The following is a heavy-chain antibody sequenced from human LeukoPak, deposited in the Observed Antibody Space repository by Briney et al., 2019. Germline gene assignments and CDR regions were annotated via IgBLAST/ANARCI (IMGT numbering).Heavy chain of an antibody. Sequence: PGESLKISCNVSGYSFADYWIGWVRQMPGKGLEWMGIIYPGDSDTRYSPSFQGQVTISADKSTSTAYLQWSSLKAADTALYYCARRESGSHVPYYFQYGGQGTLVTVSS. V-gene: IGHV5-51*03. CDR1: GYSFADYW. D-gene: IGHD1-26*01. CDR3: ARRESGSHVPYYFQY. J-gene: IGHJ4*02. CDR2: IYPGDSDT.